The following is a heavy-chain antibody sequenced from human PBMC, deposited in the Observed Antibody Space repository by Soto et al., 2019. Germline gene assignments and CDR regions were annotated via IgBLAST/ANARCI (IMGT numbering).Heavy chain of an antibody. CDR2: INAGNGNT. CDR3: VRDIGGVAGTPPLFGY. V-gene: IGHV1-3*01. Sequence: RKRIEWMGWINAGNGNTKYSQKFQGRVTITRDTSACTSYMELSSLRSEDTAVYYCVRDIGGVAGTPPLFGYWGQGTLVSVSS. D-gene: IGHD6-19*01. J-gene: IGHJ4*01.